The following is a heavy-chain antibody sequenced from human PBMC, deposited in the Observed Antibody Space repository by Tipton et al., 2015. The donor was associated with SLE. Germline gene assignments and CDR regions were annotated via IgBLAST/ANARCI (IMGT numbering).Heavy chain of an antibody. CDR3: ARRSDIVVVVAASHFDY. CDR2: IYYSGST. J-gene: IGHJ4*02. CDR1: GGSISSYY. Sequence: LRLSCTVSGGSISSYYWSWIRQPPGKGLEWIGYIYYSGSTNYNPSLKSRVTISVDTSKNQFSLKLSSVTAADTAVYYCARRSDIVVVVAASHFDYWGQGTLVTVSS. V-gene: IGHV4-59*12. D-gene: IGHD2-15*01.